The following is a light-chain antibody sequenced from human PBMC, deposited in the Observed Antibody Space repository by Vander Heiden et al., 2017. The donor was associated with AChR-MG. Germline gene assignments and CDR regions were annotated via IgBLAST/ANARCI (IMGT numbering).Light chain of an antibody. V-gene: IGLV3-21*02. CDR1: NLGSKN. CDR3: PVWDSSGDDVV. Sequence: CPLTHPPSVPVPPGATARIPCGGRNLGSKNVHWFQQRPGQAPVLVIYDDSDRPSGIPERFSGSTSGSTATLTISRVEGGDEADYYCPVWDSSGDDVVFGGGTKLTVL. CDR2: DDS. J-gene: IGLJ3*02.